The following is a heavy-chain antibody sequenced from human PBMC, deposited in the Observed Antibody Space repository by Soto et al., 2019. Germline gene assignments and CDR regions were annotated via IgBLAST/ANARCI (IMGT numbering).Heavy chain of an antibody. CDR1: GFTFTDYY. CDR2: ISVRGDVI. J-gene: IGHJ5*01. D-gene: IGHD5-12*01. V-gene: IGHV3-11*01. Sequence: QVQLVESGGGLVEPGGSLRLSCAASGFTFTDYYMSWIRQIPGKGLEWISYISVRGDVIHYIDSVKGRFTISRDNAKNSVFLQMDSLRVEGSAIYYCARERAPDIRFDSWGQGTLVTVSS. CDR3: ARERAPDIRFDS.